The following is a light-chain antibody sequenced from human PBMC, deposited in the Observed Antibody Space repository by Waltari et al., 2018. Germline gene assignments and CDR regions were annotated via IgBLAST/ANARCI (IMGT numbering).Light chain of an antibody. CDR2: RNN. V-gene: IGLV1-47*01. Sequence: QSVLTQPPSASGTPGQRVHISCSGSSSHLGSNYVYWYQQLPGPAPKLLIYRNNQRPSGVPDRFSGSKSGTSASLAISGLRSEDEADYYCAAWDDSLSGPNWVFGGGTKLTVL. J-gene: IGLJ3*02. CDR3: AAWDDSLSGPNWV. CDR1: SSHLGSNY.